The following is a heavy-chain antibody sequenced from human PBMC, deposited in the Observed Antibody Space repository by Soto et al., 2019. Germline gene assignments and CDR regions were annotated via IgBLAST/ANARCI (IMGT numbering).Heavy chain of an antibody. CDR2: INPSGGST. Sequence: QVQLVQSGAEVKKPGASVKVSCKASGYTFTSYYMHWVRQAPGQGLEWMGIINPSGGSTSYAQKFQRRVTMTRDTSTSTVYMELSSLRSEDTAVYYCARDLCGGDCYLGSAPRYYFDYWGQGTLVTVSS. CDR1: GYTFTSYY. CDR3: ARDLCGGDCYLGSAPRYYFDY. J-gene: IGHJ4*02. V-gene: IGHV1-46*01. D-gene: IGHD2-21*02.